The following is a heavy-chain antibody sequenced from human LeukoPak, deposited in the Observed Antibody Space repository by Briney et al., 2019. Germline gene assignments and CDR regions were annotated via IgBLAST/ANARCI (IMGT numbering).Heavy chain of an antibody. V-gene: IGHV4-34*01. CDR1: GGSFSGYY. Sequence: SETLSLTYAVYGGSFSGYYWSWIRQPPGKGLEWIGEINHSGSTNYDPSLKSRVTISVDTSKNQFSLKLSSVTAADTAVYYCARDIVWRGECDWFDPWGQGTLVTVSS. J-gene: IGHJ5*02. CDR2: INHSGST. D-gene: IGHD3-16*02. CDR3: ARDIVWRGECDWFDP.